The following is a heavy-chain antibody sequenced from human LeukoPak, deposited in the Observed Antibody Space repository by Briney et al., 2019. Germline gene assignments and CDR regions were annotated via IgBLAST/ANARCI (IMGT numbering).Heavy chain of an antibody. J-gene: IGHJ5*02. Sequence: SETLSLTCTVSGDSISSGDYYWGWIRQPPGKGLEWIGSIYYSGSTYYNPSLRSRVTISVDTSKNQFSLKLSSVTAADTAVYYCATLIVATSNWFDPWGQGTLVTVSS. D-gene: IGHD5-12*01. CDR3: ATLIVATSNWFDP. CDR1: GDSISSGDYY. CDR2: IYYSGST. V-gene: IGHV4-39*01.